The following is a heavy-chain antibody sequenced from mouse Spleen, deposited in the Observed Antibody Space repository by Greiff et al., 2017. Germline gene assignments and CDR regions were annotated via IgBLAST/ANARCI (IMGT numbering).Heavy chain of an antibody. V-gene: IGHV5-17*01. Sequence: EVQVVESGGGLVKPGGSLKLSCAASGFTFSDYGMHWVRQAPEKGLEWVAYISSGSSTIYYADTVKGRFTISRDNAKNTLFLQMTSLRSEDTAMYYCARGQYIRDYDYAMDYWGQGTSVTVSS. CDR3: ARGQYIRDYDYAMDY. CDR1: GFTFSDYG. J-gene: IGHJ4*01. D-gene: IGHD1-3*01. CDR2: ISSGSSTI.